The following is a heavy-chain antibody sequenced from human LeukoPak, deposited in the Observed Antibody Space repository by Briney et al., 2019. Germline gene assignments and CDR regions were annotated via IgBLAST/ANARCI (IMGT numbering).Heavy chain of an antibody. CDR1: GYTFTSYD. CDR3: ARAAKYSSSSKGYYYYYMDV. CDR2: MNPNSGNT. Sequence: ASVKVSCKASGYTFTSYDINWVRQATGQGLEWMGWMNPNSGNTGYAQKFQGRVTMTRNTFISTAYMELSSLRSEDTAVYYCARAAKYSSSSKGYYYYYMDVWGKGTTVTVSS. J-gene: IGHJ6*03. V-gene: IGHV1-8*01. D-gene: IGHD6-6*01.